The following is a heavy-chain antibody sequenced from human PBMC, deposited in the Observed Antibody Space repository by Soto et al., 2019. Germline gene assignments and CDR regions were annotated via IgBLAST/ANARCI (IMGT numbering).Heavy chain of an antibody. CDR3: ARGGPENDY. Sequence: QVQLVQSGAEVKKPGSSVKVSCKASGGTFSSYALSWVRQAPGQGLEWMGGIIPMSGATNYAQKFQGRVTVNAEESTNTAYLELTSLGSEETAVYYCARGGPENDYWGQGTLVTVSS. D-gene: IGHD1-26*01. V-gene: IGHV1-69*12. CDR1: GGTFSSYA. CDR2: IIPMSGAT. J-gene: IGHJ4*02.